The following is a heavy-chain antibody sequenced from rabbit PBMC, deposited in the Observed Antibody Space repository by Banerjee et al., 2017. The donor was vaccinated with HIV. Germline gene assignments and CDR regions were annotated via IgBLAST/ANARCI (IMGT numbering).Heavy chain of an antibody. CDR2: IYAGSSGST. CDR1: GFSFSTNNY. Sequence: QEQLEESGGGLVQPEGSLTLTCTASGFSFSTNNYMCWVRQTPGKGLEWIGCIYAGSSGSTYYASWAKGRFTISKTSSTTVTLQMTSLTAADTATYFCARNYAGYGIAPYFNLWGPGTLVTVS. V-gene: IGHV1S45*01. CDR3: ARNYAGYGIAPYFNL. J-gene: IGHJ4*01. D-gene: IGHD7-1*01.